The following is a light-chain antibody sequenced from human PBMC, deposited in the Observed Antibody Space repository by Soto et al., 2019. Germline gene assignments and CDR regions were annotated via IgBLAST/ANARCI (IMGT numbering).Light chain of an antibody. CDR3: QQSSTIPRT. CDR2: AAS. Sequence: DLQMTQSPSALSASVGDRVTSSCRSSQHIATYLNWYQHKPGKAPKLLVYAASTLQGGVPSRFSGSASGTDFRLTISSLQPDDFATYYCQQSSTIPRTFGQGTKVDLK. V-gene: IGKV1-39*01. J-gene: IGKJ1*01. CDR1: QHIATY.